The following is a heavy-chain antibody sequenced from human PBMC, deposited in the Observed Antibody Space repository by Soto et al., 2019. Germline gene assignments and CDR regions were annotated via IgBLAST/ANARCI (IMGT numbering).Heavy chain of an antibody. Sequence: EVQLLESGGGLAQPGGSLRLSCVASGFSFSSYGMTWVRQAPGKGLEWVSSISASGRSTYYADPVKGRFTLSRDSSRNTLPLQINSLRAEDTAVYYCAKGGWLANSLENWGQGILVTVSS. J-gene: IGHJ4*02. V-gene: IGHV3-23*01. D-gene: IGHD6-19*01. CDR3: AKGGWLANSLEN. CDR2: ISASGRST. CDR1: GFSFSSYG.